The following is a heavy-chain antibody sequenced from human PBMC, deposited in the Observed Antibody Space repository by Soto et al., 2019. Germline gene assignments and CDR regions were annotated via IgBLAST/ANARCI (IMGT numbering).Heavy chain of an antibody. CDR2: IIPIFGTA. V-gene: IGHV1-69*06. J-gene: IGHJ4*02. CDR1: GGTFSSYA. CDR3: ARAVDIVVVPAYYFDY. D-gene: IGHD2-2*01. Sequence: QVQLVQSGAEVKKPGSSVKVSCKASGGTFSSYAISWVRQAPGHGLEWMGGIIPIFGTANYAQKFQGRVTITADKSTSTAYMELSSLRSEDTAVYYCARAVDIVVVPAYYFDYWGQGTLVTVSS.